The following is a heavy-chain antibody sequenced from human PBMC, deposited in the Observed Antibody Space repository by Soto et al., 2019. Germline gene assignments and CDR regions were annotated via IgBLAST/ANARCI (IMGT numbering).Heavy chain of an antibody. CDR1: GFIFSDYT. CDR3: ARDHGGSTWFVGVYYFFGMDV. J-gene: IGHJ6*02. V-gene: IGHV3-48*02. CDR2: ISSSGGAI. Sequence: EVQLVESGGDLVQPGGSLRLSCAASGFIFSDYTMTWVRQAPGRGVEFVSHISSSGGAIFYAESVKGRFTVSRDNAKNSLYLQMNSLRDEDTAVYFCARDHGGSTWFVGVYYFFGMDVWGQGTAVTVSS. D-gene: IGHD6-13*01.